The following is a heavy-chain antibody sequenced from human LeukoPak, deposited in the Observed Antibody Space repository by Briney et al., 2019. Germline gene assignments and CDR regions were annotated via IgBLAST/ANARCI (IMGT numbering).Heavy chain of an antibody. Sequence: SETLSLTCTVSGGSISTYYWSWIRQPPGKGLEWIGYIYNSGSSDYNPSLKSRVTMSIDTSKNRFSLKLSSVTAADTAVYYCASGVRTSLYWGQGTLVTVSS. V-gene: IGHV4-59*01. D-gene: IGHD1-7*01. J-gene: IGHJ4*02. CDR2: IYNSGSS. CDR1: GGSISTYY. CDR3: ASGVRTSLY.